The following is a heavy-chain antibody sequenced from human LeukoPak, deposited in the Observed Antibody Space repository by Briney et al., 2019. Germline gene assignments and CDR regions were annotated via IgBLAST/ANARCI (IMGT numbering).Heavy chain of an antibody. D-gene: IGHD4-17*01. Sequence: PGGSLILSCAASGFTFSSYGMHWVRQAPGKGLEWVAVISYDGSNKYYADSVKGRFTISRDNSKNTLYLQMNSLRAEDTAVYYCASPGDYYGADVLAIDYWGQGTLVTVSS. J-gene: IGHJ4*02. CDR2: ISYDGSNK. CDR1: GFTFSSYG. V-gene: IGHV3-30*03. CDR3: ASPGDYYGADVLAIDY.